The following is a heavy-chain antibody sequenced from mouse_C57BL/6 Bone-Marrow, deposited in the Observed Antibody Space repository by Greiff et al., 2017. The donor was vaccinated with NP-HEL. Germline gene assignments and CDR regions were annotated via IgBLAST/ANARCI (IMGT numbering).Heavy chain of an antibody. CDR2: FYPGSGSI. Sequence: VKLVESGAELVKPGASVKLSCKASGYTFTEYTIHWVKQRAGQGLEWIGWFYPGSGSIKYNEKFKDKATLTADKSSSTVYMELSRLTSEDSAVYFCARHEEGNWDGGYFDVWGTGTTVTVSS. CDR1: GYTFTEYT. J-gene: IGHJ1*03. V-gene: IGHV1-62-2*01. CDR3: ARHEEGNWDGGYFDV. D-gene: IGHD4-1*01.